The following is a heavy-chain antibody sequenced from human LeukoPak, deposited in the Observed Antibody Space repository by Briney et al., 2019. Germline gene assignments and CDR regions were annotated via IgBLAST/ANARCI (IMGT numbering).Heavy chain of an antibody. CDR1: GGSISGSNYH. CDR2: VHHSGSA. J-gene: IGHJ5*02. V-gene: IGHV4-39*07. Sequence: PSETLSLTCTVSGGSISGSNYHWGWIRQPPAKGLEWVGTVHHSGSAYYNLSLRSRTSISVDTSKNQFSLKLTSVTAADTAVYYCAREPNAWGQGTLVTVSS. CDR3: AREPNA.